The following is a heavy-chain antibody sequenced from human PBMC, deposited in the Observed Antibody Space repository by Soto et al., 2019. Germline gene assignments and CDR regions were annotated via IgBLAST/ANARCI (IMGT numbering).Heavy chain of an antibody. CDR2: IYTSGST. CDR3: ARDLSYFDY. J-gene: IGHJ4*02. V-gene: IGHV4-4*07. Sequence: PSETLPLTCTVSGGSLSSYYWRWIRQRAGKGLECIGRIYTSGSTNYNPSLKSRVTMSVDTAKNQFSLKLSSVTAADTAVYYCARDLSYFDYWRQGTLVTVS. CDR1: GGSLSSYY.